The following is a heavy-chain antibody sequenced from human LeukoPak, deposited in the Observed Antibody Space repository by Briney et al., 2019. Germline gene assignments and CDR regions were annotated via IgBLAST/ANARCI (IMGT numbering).Heavy chain of an antibody. CDR2: ISYDGSNK. CDR3: ARDLAVAGT. Sequence: PGGSPRLSCAASGFTFSSYGMHWVRQAPGKGLEWVAVISYDGSNKYYADSVKGRFTISSDNSKNTLYLQMNSLRAEDTAVYYCARDLAVAGTWGQGTLVTVSS. J-gene: IGHJ4*02. V-gene: IGHV3-30*03. CDR1: GFTFSSYG. D-gene: IGHD6-19*01.